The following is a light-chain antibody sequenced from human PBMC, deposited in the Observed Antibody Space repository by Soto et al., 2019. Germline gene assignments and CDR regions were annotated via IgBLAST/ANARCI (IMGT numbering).Light chain of an antibody. J-gene: IGKJ2*02. Sequence: EIVLTQSPGTLSLSPGESATLSCRASQSLSSSYLAWYQQKPGQAPRLLIYGASSRATGIPDRFSGSGSGTDFTLTINRLEPEDFAVYYCHQYGSSPRTFGQGTTLEIK. V-gene: IGKV3-20*01. CDR1: QSLSSSY. CDR3: HQYGSSPRT. CDR2: GAS.